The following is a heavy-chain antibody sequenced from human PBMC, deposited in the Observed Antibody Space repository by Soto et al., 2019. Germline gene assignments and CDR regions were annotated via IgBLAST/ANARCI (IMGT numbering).Heavy chain of an antibody. CDR3: AKKVNDFWSGYYPPYYDYYGMDV. Sequence: GGSLRLSCAASGFTFSDYYMTWIRQAPGKGLEWVSYISSSGTGIYYADSVKGRFTISRDNGKNSLYLQMSSLRVEDTAVYYCAKKVNDFWSGYYPPYYDYYGMDVWGQGTTVTVSS. D-gene: IGHD3-3*01. J-gene: IGHJ6*02. CDR2: ISSSGTGI. CDR1: GFTFSDYY. V-gene: IGHV3-11*01.